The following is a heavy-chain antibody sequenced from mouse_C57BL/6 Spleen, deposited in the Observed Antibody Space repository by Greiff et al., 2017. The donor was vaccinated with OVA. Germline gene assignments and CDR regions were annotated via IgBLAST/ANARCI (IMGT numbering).Heavy chain of an antibody. Sequence: VQLQQSGGGLVKPGGSLKLSCAASGFTFSDYGMHWVRQAPEKGLEWVAYISSGSSTIYYADTVKGRFTISRDNAKNTLFLQMTSLRSEDTAMYYCARNYGVAWDFDYWGQGTTLTVSS. CDR2: ISSGSSTI. V-gene: IGHV5-17*01. D-gene: IGHD1-1*01. J-gene: IGHJ2*01. CDR1: GFTFSDYG. CDR3: ARNYGVAWDFDY.